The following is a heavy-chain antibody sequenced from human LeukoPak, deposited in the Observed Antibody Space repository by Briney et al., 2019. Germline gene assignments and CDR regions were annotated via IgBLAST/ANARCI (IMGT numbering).Heavy chain of an antibody. V-gene: IGHV5-51*01. CDR2: IYPGYSDT. Sequence: GESLKISCKGSGYRFASYWIGWVRQMPGKGLEWIGIIYPGYSDTRYSPSFQGQVNISADKFISTAYLEWSRLKASDIAMYYCANHESLVDSLLYWGQGTLVTVSS. J-gene: IGHJ4*02. CDR1: GYRFASYW. D-gene: IGHD6-19*01. CDR3: ANHESLVDSLLY.